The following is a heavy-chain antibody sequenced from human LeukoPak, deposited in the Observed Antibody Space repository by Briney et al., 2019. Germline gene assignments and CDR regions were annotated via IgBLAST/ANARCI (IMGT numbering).Heavy chain of an antibody. CDR3: ARSLGSCSTTTCYDNWFDP. J-gene: IGHJ5*02. D-gene: IGHD2-2*01. V-gene: IGHV3-21*01. CDR2: ISSSGVYV. CDR1: GFTFSSYR. Sequence: GGSLRLTCAASGFTFSSYRMNWVRQAPGKGLEWVSSISSSGVYVYYADSLKGRFTISRDNAKDSLYLQMNSLRAEDTAVYYCARSLGSCSTTTCYDNWFDPWGQGTLVTVSS.